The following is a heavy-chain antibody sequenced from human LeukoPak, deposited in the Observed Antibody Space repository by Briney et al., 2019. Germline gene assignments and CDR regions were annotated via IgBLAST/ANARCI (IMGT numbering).Heavy chain of an antibody. V-gene: IGHV4-39*01. J-gene: IGHJ6*03. CDR2: IYYSGST. D-gene: IGHD5-24*01. CDR1: GGSISSSSYY. CDR3: ARLGGDGYNYYYYYYMDV. Sequence: SETLSLTCTVSGGSISSSSYYWGWIRQPPGKGLEWIGSIYYSGSTYYNPSLKSRVTISVDTSKNQFSLKLSSVTAADTAVYYCARLGGDGYNYYYYYYMDVWGKGTTVTISS.